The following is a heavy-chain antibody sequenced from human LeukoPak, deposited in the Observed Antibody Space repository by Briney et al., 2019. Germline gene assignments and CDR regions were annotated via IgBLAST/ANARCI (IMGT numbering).Heavy chain of an antibody. Sequence: GGSLRLSCAASGFTFSDYYMSWLRQAPGKGLEWVSYISSSGSTIYYADPVKVRFTISRDNAKNSMSLQTNSLRAEDTAVYYCAREVGASDHWGQETLVTVSS. CDR3: AREVGASDH. CDR2: ISSSGSTI. CDR1: GFTFSDYY. V-gene: IGHV3-11*04. D-gene: IGHD1-26*01. J-gene: IGHJ4*02.